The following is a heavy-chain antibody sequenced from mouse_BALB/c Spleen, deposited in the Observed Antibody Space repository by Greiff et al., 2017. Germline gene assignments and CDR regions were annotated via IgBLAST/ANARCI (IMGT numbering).Heavy chain of an antibody. Sequence: VQGVESGPGLVAPSQSLSITCTVSGFSLTGYGVNWVRQPPGKGLEWLGMIWGDGSTDYNSALKSRLSISKDNSKSQVFLKMNSLQTDDTARYYCARDVSRATMITAFAYWGQGTLVTVSA. V-gene: IGHV2-6-7*01. CDR2: IWGDGST. CDR1: GFSLTGYG. D-gene: IGHD2-4*01. CDR3: ARDVSRATMITAFAY. J-gene: IGHJ3*01.